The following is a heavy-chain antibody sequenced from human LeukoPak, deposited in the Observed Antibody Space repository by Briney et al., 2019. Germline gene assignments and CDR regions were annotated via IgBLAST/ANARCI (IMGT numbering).Heavy chain of an antibody. CDR3: ARADGYNGGIYIDLAYYFDH. Sequence: GGSLRLSCAASGFTFSSYAMHWVRQAPGKGLEWVAVISYDGSNKYYADSVKGRFTISRDNSKNALYLQMNSLRAEDTAVYYCARADGYNGGIYIDLAYYFDHWGQGTLVTVSS. J-gene: IGHJ4*02. CDR2: ISYDGSNK. V-gene: IGHV3-30*04. CDR1: GFTFSSYA. D-gene: IGHD5-24*01.